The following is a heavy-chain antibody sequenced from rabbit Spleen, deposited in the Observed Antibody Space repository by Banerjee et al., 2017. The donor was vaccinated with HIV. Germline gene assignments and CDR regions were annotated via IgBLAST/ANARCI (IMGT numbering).Heavy chain of an antibody. D-gene: IGHD1-1*01. Sequence: QELVESGGGLVQPGASLTLTCIASGVSFSGNSYMCWVRQAPGKGLEWIACIDTGSSGFTYFASWAKGHFTISKTSSTTVTLQMTSLTAADTATYFCARDTSSSFSSYGMDLWGPGTLVTVS. V-gene: IGHV1S40*01. J-gene: IGHJ6*01. CDR2: IDTGSSGFT. CDR1: GVSFSGNSY. CDR3: ARDTSSSFSSYGMDL.